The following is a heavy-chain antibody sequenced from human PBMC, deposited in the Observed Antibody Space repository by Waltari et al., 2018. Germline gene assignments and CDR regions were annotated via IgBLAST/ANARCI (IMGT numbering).Heavy chain of an antibody. CDR1: GFSLSTRGML. Sequence: QVTLKESGPALVKPTQTLTLTCTFSGFSLSTRGMLVSWIRQPPGTALEWLARIDWDDDKFYNTSLKTRLTISKDTSKNQVVLRMTNMDPVDTATYYCALSSRYYFDYWGQGTLVTVSS. V-gene: IGHV2-70*04. J-gene: IGHJ4*02. CDR2: IDWDDDK. CDR3: ALSSRYYFDY.